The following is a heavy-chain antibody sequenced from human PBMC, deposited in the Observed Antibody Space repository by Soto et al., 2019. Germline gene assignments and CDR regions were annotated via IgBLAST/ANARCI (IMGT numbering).Heavy chain of an antibody. D-gene: IGHD3-10*01. V-gene: IGHV4-34*01. CDR3: ASTYGSQGDGMDV. Sequence: LSLTCAVYGGSFSGYYWSWIRQPPGKGLEWIGEINHSGSTNYNPSLKSRVTISVDTSKNQFSLKLSSVTAADTAVYYCASTYGSQGDGMDVWGQGTTVTVSS. J-gene: IGHJ6*02. CDR1: GGSFSGYY. CDR2: INHSGST.